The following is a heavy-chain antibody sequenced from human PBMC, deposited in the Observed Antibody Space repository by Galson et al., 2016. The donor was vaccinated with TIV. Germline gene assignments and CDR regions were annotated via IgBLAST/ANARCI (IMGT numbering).Heavy chain of an antibody. Sequence: SLRLSCAASGFTFSSFGMHWVRQAPGKGLEWVALIWYDGTNTYYADSEKGRFTISRDNSKNTLYVQMNSLRAEDTAVYYCARAPDYGGNFGGTGETHSYYFHYWGQGALVTVSS. CDR3: ARAPDYGGNFGGTGETHSYYFHY. V-gene: IGHV3-33*01. CDR1: GFTFSSFG. D-gene: IGHD4-23*01. J-gene: IGHJ4*02. CDR2: IWYDGTNT.